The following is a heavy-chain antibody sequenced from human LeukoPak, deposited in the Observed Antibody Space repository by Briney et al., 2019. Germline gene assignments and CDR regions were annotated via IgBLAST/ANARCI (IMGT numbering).Heavy chain of an antibody. CDR1: GGSISSYY. J-gene: IGHJ6*02. D-gene: IGHD3-16*01. CDR3: ARVGGGAYYYGMDV. V-gene: IGHV4-59*08. CDR2: IDYSGST. Sequence: SETLSLTCTDSGGSISSYYWSWIRQPPGKGLEWIGYIDYSGSTNYNPSLKSRVTISVDTSKNQFSLKLSSVTAADTAVYYCARVGGGAYYYGMDVWGQGTTVSVFS.